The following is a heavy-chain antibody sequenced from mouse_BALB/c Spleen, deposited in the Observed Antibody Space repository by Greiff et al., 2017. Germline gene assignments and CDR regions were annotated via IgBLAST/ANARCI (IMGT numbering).Heavy chain of an antibody. CDR3: ARGWDGTWFAY. CDR1: GFSLTSYG. Sequence: QVQLQQSGPGLVAPSQSLSITCTVSGFSLTSYGVHWVRQPPGKGLEWLGVIWAGGSTTYNSALMSSLSISKDNSKSQVFLKMNSLQTDDTAMDYCARGWDGTWFAYWGQGTLVTVSA. CDR2: IWAGGST. V-gene: IGHV2-9*02. D-gene: IGHD4-1*01. J-gene: IGHJ3*01.